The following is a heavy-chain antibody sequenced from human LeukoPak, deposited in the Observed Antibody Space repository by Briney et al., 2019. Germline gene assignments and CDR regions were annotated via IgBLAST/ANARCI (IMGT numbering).Heavy chain of an antibody. J-gene: IGHJ5*02. CDR1: GGPFSGYY. V-gene: IGHV4-34*01. CDR3: ARHAVMITFGGVIPRNWFDP. D-gene: IGHD3-16*02. CDR2: INHSGST. Sequence: ASETLSLTCAVYGGPFSGYYWSWVRQPPGKGLEWIGEINHSGSTNYNASLKSRVTISVDTSKNQFSLKLSSVTAADTAVYYCARHAVMITFGGVIPRNWFDPWGQGTLVTVSS.